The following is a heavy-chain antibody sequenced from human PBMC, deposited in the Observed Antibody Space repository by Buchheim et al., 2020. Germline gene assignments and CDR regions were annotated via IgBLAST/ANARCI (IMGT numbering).Heavy chain of an antibody. Sequence: QVQVVESGGGVVQPGGSPRLSCGASGFSFRDYGMHWVRQAPGKGLEWVAVISYDGSKKYYGDSVKGRFTISRDNSKNMVFLQMNSLRVEDTAVYYCTKAFYDGSGDYYSRMGYFFGMDVWGPGTT. CDR1: GFSFRDYG. V-gene: IGHV3-30*18. J-gene: IGHJ6*02. CDR3: TKAFYDGSGDYYSRMGYFFGMDV. CDR2: ISYDGSKK. D-gene: IGHD3-10*01.